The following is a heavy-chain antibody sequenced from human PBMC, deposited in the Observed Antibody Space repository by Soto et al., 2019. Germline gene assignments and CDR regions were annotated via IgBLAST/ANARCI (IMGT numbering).Heavy chain of an antibody. J-gene: IGHJ1*01. V-gene: IGHV4-59*01. D-gene: IGHD6-13*01. Sequence: SETLSLTCTVSGGSISSYYWSWIRQPPGKGLEWIGYIYYTGSTNYNPALKSRVAMSVDTSKNQFSLKLSSVTAADTAMYYCARGHRSSTYAQNEYFHQWGQGTLVTVSS. CDR3: ARGHRSSTYAQNEYFHQ. CDR2: IYYTGST. CDR1: GGSISSYY.